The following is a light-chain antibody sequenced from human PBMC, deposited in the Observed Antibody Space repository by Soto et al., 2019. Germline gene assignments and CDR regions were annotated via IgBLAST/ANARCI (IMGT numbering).Light chain of an antibody. Sequence: DIKVTQSPPTLSASVGDRVTITCRASQTISTWMAWYQQKPGKAPKLLVYDASTLQSGVASRFSGSGSGTEFTLIISGLQPDDSATYYCQQYTNTNNPWMVGQGTKVDIK. CDR2: DAS. J-gene: IGKJ2*01. CDR1: QTISTW. CDR3: QQYTNTNNPWM. V-gene: IGKV1-5*01.